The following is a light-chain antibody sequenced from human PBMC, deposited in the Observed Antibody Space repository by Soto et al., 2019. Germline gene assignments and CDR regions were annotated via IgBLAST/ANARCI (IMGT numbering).Light chain of an antibody. V-gene: IGLV1-51*02. CDR1: SSNIGNNY. J-gene: IGLJ3*02. CDR2: ENN. Sequence: QSVLTQPPSVSAAPGQKVTISCSGSSSNIGNNYVSWYQQLPGTAPKLLIYENNKRPSGIPDRFYGSKSGTSATLGITGLQTGDEADYYCGTWDSSLSAHWVFGGGTKLTVL. CDR3: GTWDSSLSAHWV.